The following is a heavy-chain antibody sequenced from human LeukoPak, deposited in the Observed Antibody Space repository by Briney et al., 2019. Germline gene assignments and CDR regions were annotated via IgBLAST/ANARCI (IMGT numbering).Heavy chain of an antibody. CDR2: IIPIFGTA. CDR1: GGTFSSYA. V-gene: IGHV1-69*05. J-gene: IGHJ6*03. Sequence: SVRVSCKASGGTFSSYAISWVRQAPGQGLEWMGGIIPIFGTANYAQKFQGRVTITTDESTSTAYMELSSLRSEDTAVYYCARDGGPYSGSYSNYYYHMDVWGKGTTVTVSS. CDR3: ARDGGPYSGSYSNYYYHMDV. D-gene: IGHD1-26*01.